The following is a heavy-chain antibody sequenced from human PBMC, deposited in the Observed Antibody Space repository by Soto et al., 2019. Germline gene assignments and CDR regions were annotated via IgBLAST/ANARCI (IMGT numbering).Heavy chain of an antibody. V-gene: IGHV4-4*02. J-gene: IGHJ4*02. CDR3: ARARATIAAAAIFDC. CDR1: GGSISTSNW. CDR2: VYRTGST. D-gene: IGHD6-13*01. Sequence: QVQLQESGPGLVKPSGTLSLTCAVSGGSISTSNWWSWVRQPPGKGLEWIGEVYRTGSTNYNPSLESRVIALVDKSKNQFSLKLTSVTAADTAVYYCARARATIAAAAIFDCWGQGTLVTVSS.